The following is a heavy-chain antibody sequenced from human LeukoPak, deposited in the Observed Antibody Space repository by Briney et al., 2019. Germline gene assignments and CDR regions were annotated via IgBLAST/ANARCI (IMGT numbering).Heavy chain of an antibody. CDR2: IYYSGST. CDR1: GGSISSSNYY. J-gene: IGHJ4*02. CDR3: ARGRGIAAAAPDY. D-gene: IGHD6-13*01. V-gene: IGHV4-39*07. Sequence: SETLSLTCTVSGGSISSSNYYWGWIRQPPGKGLEWIGSIYYSGSTYYNPSLKSRVTISVDTSKNQFSLKLTSVTAADTAVYYCARGRGIAAAAPDYWGQGTLVTVSS.